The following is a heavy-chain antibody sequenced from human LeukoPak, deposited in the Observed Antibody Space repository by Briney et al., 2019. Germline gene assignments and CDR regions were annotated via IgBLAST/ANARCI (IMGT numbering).Heavy chain of an antibody. CDR3: ARGTFRSIAVAAPIDY. V-gene: IGHV3-21*01. CDR2: ISSSSSYI. Sequence: GGSLRLSCAASGFTFSSYSMNWVRQAPGKGLEWVSSISSSSSYIYYADSVKGRFTISRDNAKNSLYLQMNSLRAEDTAVYYCARGTFRSIAVAAPIDYWGQGTLVTVSS. J-gene: IGHJ4*02. D-gene: IGHD6-19*01. CDR1: GFTFSSYS.